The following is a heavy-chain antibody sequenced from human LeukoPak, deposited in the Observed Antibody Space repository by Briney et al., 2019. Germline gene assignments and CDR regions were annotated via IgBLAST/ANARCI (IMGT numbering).Heavy chain of an antibody. V-gene: IGHV1-8*01. CDR2: MNPNSGNT. D-gene: IGHD3-10*01. J-gene: IGHJ4*02. CDR1: GYTFTSYD. CDR3: ARADRYGSGSYRICPFDY. Sequence: GASVKVSCKASGYTFTSYDINWVRQATGQGLEWMGWMNPNSGNTGYAQKFQGRVTMTRNTSISTAYMELSSLRSEDTAVYYCARADRYGSGSYRICPFDYWGQGTLVTVSS.